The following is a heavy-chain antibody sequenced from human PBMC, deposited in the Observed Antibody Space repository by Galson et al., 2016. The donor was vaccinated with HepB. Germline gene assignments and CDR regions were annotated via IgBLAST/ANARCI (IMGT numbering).Heavy chain of an antibody. CDR2: IWYDGSNK. CDR3: ALGTGIVWYGAD. D-gene: IGHD3-10*01. J-gene: IGHJ4*02. V-gene: IGHV3-33*01. CDR1: GFTFRSYG. Sequence: SLRLSCAASGFTFRSYGMHWVRQAPGKGLEWVAVIWYDGSNKYYADSVKGRFTISRDNSKNTLYLQMNSLRAEDTAVYYCALGTGIVWYGADWGQGTLVTVSS.